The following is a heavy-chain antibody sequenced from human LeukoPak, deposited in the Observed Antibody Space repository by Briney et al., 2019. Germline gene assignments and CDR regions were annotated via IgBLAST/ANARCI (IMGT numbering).Heavy chain of an antibody. Sequence: SVTVSCKASGGTFSSYAISWVRHAPGQGLEWMGRIIPILGIANYAQKFQGRVTITADKSTSTAYMELSSLRSEDTAVYYCARDWAYMIWNAFDIWGQGTMVTVSS. D-gene: IGHD3-22*01. J-gene: IGHJ3*02. CDR3: ARDWAYMIWNAFDI. V-gene: IGHV1-69*04. CDR2: IIPILGIA. CDR1: GGTFSSYA.